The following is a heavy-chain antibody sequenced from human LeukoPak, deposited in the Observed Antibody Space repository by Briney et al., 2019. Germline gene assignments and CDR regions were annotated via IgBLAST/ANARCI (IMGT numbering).Heavy chain of an antibody. CDR3: ARAQSNYLNYDFWSGYYDTHNWFDP. CDR1: GYTFTSYD. Sequence: ASVKVSCKASGYTFTSYDINWVRQATGQGLEWMGWMNPNSGNTGYAQKFQGRVTMTRNTSISTAYMELSSLRSEDTAEYYCARAQSNYLNYDFWSGYYDTHNWFDPWGQGTLVTVSS. D-gene: IGHD3-3*01. V-gene: IGHV1-8*01. J-gene: IGHJ5*02. CDR2: MNPNSGNT.